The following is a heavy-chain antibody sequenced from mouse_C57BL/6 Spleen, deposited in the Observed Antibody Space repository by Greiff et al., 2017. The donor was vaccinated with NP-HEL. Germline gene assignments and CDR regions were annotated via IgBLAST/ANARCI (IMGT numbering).Heavy chain of an antibody. CDR2: ISDGGSYT. J-gene: IGHJ3*01. V-gene: IGHV5-4*01. CDR1: GFTFSSYV. D-gene: IGHD2-4*01. Sequence: EVQLVESGGGLVKPGGSLKLSCAASGFTFSSYVMSWVRQTPEKRLEWVATISDGGSYTYYPDNVKGRFTISRDNAKNNLYLQMSHLKSEDTAMYYCARDHYDYDGAYWGQGTLVTVSA. CDR3: ARDHYDYDGAY.